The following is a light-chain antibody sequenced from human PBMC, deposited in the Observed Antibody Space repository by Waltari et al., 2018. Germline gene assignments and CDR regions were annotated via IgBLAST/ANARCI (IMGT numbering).Light chain of an antibody. Sequence: YELSQAPSVSVSPGQTASITCSGDKLGDKYACWYQQKPGQSPVLVIYQDSKRPSGIPERFSGSNSGNTATLTISGTQTMDEADYYCQAWDSSTGVVFGGGTKLTVL. J-gene: IGLJ2*01. CDR2: QDS. CDR1: KLGDKY. V-gene: IGLV3-1*01. CDR3: QAWDSSTGVV.